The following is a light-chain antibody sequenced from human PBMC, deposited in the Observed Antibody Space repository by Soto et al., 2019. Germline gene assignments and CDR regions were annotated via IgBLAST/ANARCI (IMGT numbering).Light chain of an antibody. V-gene: IGKV1-39*01. CDR1: QSIRTY. CDR3: QQTYSTFNS. J-gene: IGKJ2*03. CDR2: TAS. Sequence: DIQVTQSTSSLSASVGDRVTITCRASQSIRTYLNWYQQRPGKPPKLLIHTASTLQTGVPSRFSGSGSGTDFTLTISSLQPEDFATYYCQQTYSTFNSFGQGTKLEIK.